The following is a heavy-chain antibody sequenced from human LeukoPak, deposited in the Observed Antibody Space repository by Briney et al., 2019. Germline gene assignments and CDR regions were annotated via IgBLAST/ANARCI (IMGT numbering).Heavy chain of an antibody. J-gene: IGHJ6*03. V-gene: IGHV3-20*04. CDR3: AKSGDSSGYLYYYYYMDV. Sequence: GGSLRLSCAASGFTFDDYGMSWVRQAPGKGLEWVSGINWNGGSTGYADSVKGRFTISRDNSKNTLYLQMNSLRAEDTAVYYCAKSGDSSGYLYYYYYMDVWGKGTTVTISS. CDR2: INWNGGST. D-gene: IGHD3-22*01. CDR1: GFTFDDYG.